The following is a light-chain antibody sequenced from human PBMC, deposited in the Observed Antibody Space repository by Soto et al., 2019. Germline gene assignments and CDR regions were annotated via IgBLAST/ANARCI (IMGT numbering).Light chain of an antibody. J-gene: IGLJ3*02. CDR1: SGHSSYA. Sequence: QPVLTQSPSASASLGASVKLTCTLSSGHSSYAIAWHQQQPEKGPRYLMKLNSDGSHSKGDGIPDRFSGSSSGAERYLTISSLQSEDEADYYCQTWGTGTWVFGGVTKLTVL. CDR3: QTWGTGTWV. CDR2: LNSDGSH. V-gene: IGLV4-69*01.